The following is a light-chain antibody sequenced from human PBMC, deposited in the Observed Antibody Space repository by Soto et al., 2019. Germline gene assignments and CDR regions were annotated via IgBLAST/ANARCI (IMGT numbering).Light chain of an antibody. J-gene: IGKJ1*01. CDR2: GAS. CDR1: QSVSSN. V-gene: IGKV3-15*01. Sequence: EIVMTQSPATLSVSPGERATLSCRASQSVSSNLAWYQQKPGQAPRLLIYGASTGATGIPARFSGSGSGTEFTLTISSLRSEDFAVYYCQQYNNWPPWTFGQGTKVEIK. CDR3: QQYNNWPPWT.